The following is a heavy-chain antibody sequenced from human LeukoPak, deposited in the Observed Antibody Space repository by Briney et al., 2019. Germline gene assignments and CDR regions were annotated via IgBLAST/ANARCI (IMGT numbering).Heavy chain of an antibody. D-gene: IGHD6-13*01. CDR1: GFIFNTYW. J-gene: IGHJ4*02. CDR3: ARRARYHSSFPLDF. CDR2: VDPTDSDV. Sequence: GESLKISCKGSGFIFNTYWISWVRQMPGKGLEWMGIVDPTDSDVDYSPSFQGHVTISSDTSTSTVYLQWSSLKASDTAVYYCARRARYHSSFPLDFWGQGTQVIVSS. V-gene: IGHV5-10-1*01.